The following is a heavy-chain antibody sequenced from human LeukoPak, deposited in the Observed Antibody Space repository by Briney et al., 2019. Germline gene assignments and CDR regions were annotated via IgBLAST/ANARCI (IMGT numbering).Heavy chain of an antibody. Sequence: GGSLRLSCAASGFTFSSYSMNWVRQAPGKGLEWVSSISSSSSYIYYADSVKGRFTISRDNSKNTLSLQMNSLTAEDTAVYYCAKGTYCSSSSCYSNWFDPWGQGTLVTVSS. CDR2: ISSSSSYI. J-gene: IGHJ5*02. V-gene: IGHV3-21*04. CDR3: AKGTYCSSSSCYSNWFDP. CDR1: GFTFSSYS. D-gene: IGHD2-2*01.